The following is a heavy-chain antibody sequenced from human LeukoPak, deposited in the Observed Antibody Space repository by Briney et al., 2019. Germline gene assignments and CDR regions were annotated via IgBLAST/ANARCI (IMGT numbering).Heavy chain of an antibody. CDR2: IYYSGST. CDR3: ARLGIDYDILTGYIPDAFDI. V-gene: IGHV4-30-4*01. Sequence: PSETLSLTCTVSGGSISSVDYYWSWIRQPPGKGLEWIGYIYYSGSTYYDPSLKSRVMISVDASKNQFSLKLSSVTAADTAVYYRARLGIDYDILTGYIPDAFDIWGQGTMVTVSS. D-gene: IGHD3-9*01. J-gene: IGHJ3*02. CDR1: GGSISSVDYY.